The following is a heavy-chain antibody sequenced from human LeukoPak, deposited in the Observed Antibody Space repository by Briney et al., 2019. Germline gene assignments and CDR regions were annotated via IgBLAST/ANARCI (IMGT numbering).Heavy chain of an antibody. J-gene: IGHJ4*02. CDR1: GYSFINYW. CDR3: ARSIDPPYYFDY. V-gene: IGHV5-51*01. Sequence: PGESLKISCKGSGYSFINYWIGWVRQMPGKGLEWMGIIYSGDSDTRYSPSFQGQVTISVDKSISTAYLQWSSLKASDTAMYYCARSIDPPYYFDYWGQETLVTVSS. CDR2: IYSGDSDT.